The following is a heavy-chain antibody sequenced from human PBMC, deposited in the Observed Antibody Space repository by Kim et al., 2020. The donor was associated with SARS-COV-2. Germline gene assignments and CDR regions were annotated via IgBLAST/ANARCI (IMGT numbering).Heavy chain of an antibody. J-gene: IGHJ6*02. CDR2: IKSKTDGRTT. Sequence: GGSLRLSCAASGFTFSNAWMSWVRQAPGKGLEWVGRIKSKTDGRTTDYAATVKGRFTISRDDSKNTLYLQMNSLKTEDTAVYYCTSYRCGGDCYSYYYYYVMDVGGRGTTHTVSS. V-gene: IGHV3-15*01. D-gene: IGHD2-21*02. CDR3: TSYRCGGDCYSYYYYYVMDV. CDR1: GFTFSNAW.